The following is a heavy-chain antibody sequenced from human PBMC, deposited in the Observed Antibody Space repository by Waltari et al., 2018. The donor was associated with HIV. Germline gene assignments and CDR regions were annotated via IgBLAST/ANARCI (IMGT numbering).Heavy chain of an antibody. CDR3: ARMGLMMYAIGAFDI. Sequence: EVQLVESGGGLVQPGGSLRLSCAASGFTFSLHWMRWVRQAPGKGLEWVANIKQDGSEKHYVDSVKGRFTISRDNAKKSLYLQMNSLRAEDTAVYYCARMGLMMYAIGAFDIWGQGTMVTVSS. J-gene: IGHJ3*02. V-gene: IGHV3-7*01. CDR2: IKQDGSEK. CDR1: GFTFSLHW. D-gene: IGHD2-8*01.